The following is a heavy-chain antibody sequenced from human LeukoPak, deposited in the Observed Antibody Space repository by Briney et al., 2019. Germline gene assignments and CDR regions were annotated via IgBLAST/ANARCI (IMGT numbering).Heavy chain of an antibody. J-gene: IGHJ4*02. CDR1: GFAFSDHY. D-gene: IGHD1-26*01. CDR3: VGGGVHDY. V-gene: IGHV3-72*01. CDR2: IRNKGNSYTT. Sequence: PRGSLRLSCAASGFAFSDHYMEWVRQAPGKGLEWVGRIRNKGNSYTTEYAASVKGRFTISRDDSKNSLYLQMNSLKNEDTAVYYCVGGGVHDYWGQGTLVIVSS.